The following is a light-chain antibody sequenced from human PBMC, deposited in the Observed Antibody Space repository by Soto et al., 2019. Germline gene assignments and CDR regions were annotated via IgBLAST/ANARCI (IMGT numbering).Light chain of an antibody. Sequence: IHCTQSPSSLAAGVGDRVTITCLASQTIDTYVNWYQHKPGTAPKVLIYAATYLQNGVPSRFSGTGPGEDFTLTIRSMQPEDLATSYCKKNFNFNRKFRQGTKVDIK. CDR3: KKNFNFNRK. CDR2: AAT. V-gene: IGKV1-39*01. CDR1: QTIDTY. J-gene: IGKJ1*01.